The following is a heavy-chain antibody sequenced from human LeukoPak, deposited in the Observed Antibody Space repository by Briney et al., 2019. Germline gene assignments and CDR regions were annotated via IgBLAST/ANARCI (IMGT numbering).Heavy chain of an antibody. Sequence: ASVKVSCKASGYTFTSYYMHWVRQAPGQGLEWMGIINPSGGSTSYAQKFQGRVTMTRDTSTSTVYMELSGLRSEDTAVYYCARVSEIVVVVAAGEYYFDYWGQGTLVTVSS. D-gene: IGHD2-15*01. CDR2: INPSGGST. J-gene: IGHJ4*02. CDR3: ARVSEIVVVVAAGEYYFDY. CDR1: GYTFTSYY. V-gene: IGHV1-46*01.